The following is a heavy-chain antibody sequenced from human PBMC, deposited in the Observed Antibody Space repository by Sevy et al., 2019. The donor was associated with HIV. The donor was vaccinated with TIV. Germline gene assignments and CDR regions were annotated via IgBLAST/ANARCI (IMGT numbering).Heavy chain of an antibody. CDR3: AGNDHYFDF. J-gene: IGHJ4*02. D-gene: IGHD3-16*01. CDR1: GFTFNNYA. CDR2: ISSDGSIT. V-gene: IGHV3-30*16. Sequence: GGCLRLSCAASGFTFNNYALHCVRQAPGKGLEWVAVISSDGSITYYADSVKGRFTISRDNSKNTLYLQMNSLRVEDTAVYYCAGNDHYFDFWGQGTLVTVSS.